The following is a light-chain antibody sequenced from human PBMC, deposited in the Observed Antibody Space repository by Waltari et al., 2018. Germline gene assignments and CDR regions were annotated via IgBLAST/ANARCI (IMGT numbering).Light chain of an antibody. J-gene: IGLJ3*02. CDR3: AAWDDSLNGPV. CDR2: RND. V-gene: IGLV1-44*01. Sequence: QSVLTQPPSASGTPGQRVTLSCSGSSSNLGSNTVNWYLQLPGTAPKLLIYRNDQRPSGVPDRFSGSKSGTSASLAISGLQSEDEADYYCAAWDDSLNGPVFGGGTKLTVV. CDR1: SSNLGSNT.